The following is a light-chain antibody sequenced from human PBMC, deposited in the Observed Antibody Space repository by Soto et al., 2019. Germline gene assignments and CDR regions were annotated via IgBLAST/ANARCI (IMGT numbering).Light chain of an antibody. CDR2: DAS. V-gene: IGKV1-5*01. CDR3: QQYNSYSLT. CDR1: QSISSW. J-gene: IGKJ4*01. Sequence: DIQMTQSPSTLSASVGDRVTITCRASQSISSWLAWYQQKPGKAPKLLIYDASSLESGVPSRFRGSESGTEFTLTISSLQPDDFATYYCQQYNSYSLTFGGGTKVEIK.